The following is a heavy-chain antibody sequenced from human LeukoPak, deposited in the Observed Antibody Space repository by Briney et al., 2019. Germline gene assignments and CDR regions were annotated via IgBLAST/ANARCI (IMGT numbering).Heavy chain of an antibody. Sequence: SETLSLTCTVSGGSISYFYWSWIRQPAGKGLEWIGRIYTSGSTNYNPSLKSRVTISVDTSKNQFSLKLASVTAADTAIYYCAKGAGGFSYYNWFDPWGQGTLVTVSS. CDR2: IYTSGST. J-gene: IGHJ5*02. D-gene: IGHD5-18*01. V-gene: IGHV4-4*07. CDR3: AKGAGGFSYYNWFDP. CDR1: GGSISYFY.